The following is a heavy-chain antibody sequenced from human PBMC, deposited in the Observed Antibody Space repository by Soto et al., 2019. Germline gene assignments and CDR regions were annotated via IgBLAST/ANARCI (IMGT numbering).Heavy chain of an antibody. V-gene: IGHV3-74*02. CDR2: IKNDGSNA. CDR1: GFTFSNSW. Sequence: EVQLVESGGGVVQPGGSLRLSCRGSGFTFSNSWMHWVRHTPGKGLVWVSRIKNDGSNAAYADSVKGQFTISRDNAKNTLYMYMNFLRVEDTAVYYCASDATGPDVWGQGTTVTLSS. CDR3: ASDATGPDV. J-gene: IGHJ6*02.